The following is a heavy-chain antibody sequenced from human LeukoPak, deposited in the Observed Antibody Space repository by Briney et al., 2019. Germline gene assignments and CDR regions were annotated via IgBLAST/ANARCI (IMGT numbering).Heavy chain of an antibody. CDR2: IFDGKTI. D-gene: IGHD5-24*01. CDR1: GESLNSYY. J-gene: IGHJ4*02. V-gene: IGHV4-34*12. Sequence: PSETLSLTCAVYGESLNSYYWTWIRQSPRKGLEWIGDIFDGKTINYNPSLKSRVTISAATSSQQFSLNLKSVTAADTAVHFCASGAWATRLNSWAQGALVIVSS. CDR3: ASGAWATRLNS.